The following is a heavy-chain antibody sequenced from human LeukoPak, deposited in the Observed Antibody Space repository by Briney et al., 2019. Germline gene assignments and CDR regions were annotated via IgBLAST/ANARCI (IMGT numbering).Heavy chain of an antibody. CDR3: ARDYWLHDILTGLTVNYYYYGMDV. D-gene: IGHD3-9*01. V-gene: IGHV3-30-3*01. CDR2: ISYDGSNK. J-gene: IGHJ6*02. CDR1: GFTFSSYA. Sequence: PGGSLRLSCAASGFTFSSYAMHWVRQAPGRGLEWVAVISYDGSNKYYADSVKGRLTISRDNSKNTLYLQMNSLRAEDTAVYYCARDYWLHDILTGLTVNYYYYGMDVWGQGTTVTVSS.